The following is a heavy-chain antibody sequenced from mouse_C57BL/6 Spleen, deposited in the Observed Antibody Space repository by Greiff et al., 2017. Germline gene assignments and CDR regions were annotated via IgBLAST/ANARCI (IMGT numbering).Heavy chain of an antibody. CDR3: ARRGELTDYDGGVAY. J-gene: IGHJ3*01. CDR2: IYPGDGDT. V-gene: IGHV1-82*01. Sequence: VQLQQSGPELVKPGASVKISCKASGYAFSSSWMNWVKQRPGKGLEWIGRIYPGDGDTNYNGKFKGKATLTADKSSSTAYMQLSSLTSEDSAVYFCARRGELTDYDGGVAYWGQGTLVTVSA. CDR1: GYAFSSSW. D-gene: IGHD2-4*01.